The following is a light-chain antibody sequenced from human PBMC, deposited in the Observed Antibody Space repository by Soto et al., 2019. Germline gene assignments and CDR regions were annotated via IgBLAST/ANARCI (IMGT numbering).Light chain of an antibody. Sequence: QSVLTQPASVSGSPGQSIAISCTGTSSDAGSYNLVSWYQQHPGKAPKLIVYEASKRPSGVSDRFSGSKSGNTASLTISGLLAEDEADYYCCSYTSGSTFSVFGPGTKVTVL. CDR3: CSYTSGSTFSV. CDR1: SSDAGSYNL. V-gene: IGLV2-23*02. CDR2: EAS. J-gene: IGLJ1*01.